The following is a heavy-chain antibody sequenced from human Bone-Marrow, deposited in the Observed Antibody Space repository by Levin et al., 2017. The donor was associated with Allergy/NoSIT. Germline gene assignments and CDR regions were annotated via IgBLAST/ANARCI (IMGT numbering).Heavy chain of an antibody. D-gene: IGHD3-10*01. CDR2: IKSKTYGGTT. V-gene: IGHV3-49*03. J-gene: IGHJ4*02. Sequence: GGSLRLSCTTSGFTFGDYAMNWFRQAPGKGLEWVGFIKSKTYGGTTEYAASVKGRFTISRDDSKSIAYLQMNSLKTDDTAVYYCTRDGYYGSGSGYFDYWGQGTLVTVSS. CDR3: TRDGYYGSGSGYFDY. CDR1: GFTFGDYA.